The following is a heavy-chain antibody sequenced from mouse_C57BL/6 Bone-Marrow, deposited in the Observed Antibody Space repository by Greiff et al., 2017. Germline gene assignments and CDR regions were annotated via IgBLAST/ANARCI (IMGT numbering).Heavy chain of an antibody. D-gene: IGHD1-1*02. CDR3: ARSGLWFDY. Sequence: VKLQQSGAELVRPGTSVKVSCKASGYAFTNYLLEWVKQRPGPGLEWIGVINPGSGGTNYNEKFKGKATLTADKSSSTAYMQLSSLTSEDSAVYFCARSGLWFDYWGQGTTLTVSS. CDR1: GYAFTNYL. CDR2: INPGSGGT. V-gene: IGHV1-54*01. J-gene: IGHJ2*01.